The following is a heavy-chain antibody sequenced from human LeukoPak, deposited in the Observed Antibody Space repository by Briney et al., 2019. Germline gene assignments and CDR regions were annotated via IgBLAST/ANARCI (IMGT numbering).Heavy chain of an antibody. J-gene: IGHJ6*03. V-gene: IGHV3-53*01. CDR2: IYSGGSS. CDR3: ARVFVPNYYYYYMDV. Sequence: GGSLRLSRAASGFTVSSHYMSWVRQAPGKGLEWVSVIYSGGSSYYADSEKGRSTISRDNSKNTLYLQMNSLRAEDTAVYYCARVFVPNYYYYYMDVWGKGTTVTVSS. CDR1: GFTVSSHY.